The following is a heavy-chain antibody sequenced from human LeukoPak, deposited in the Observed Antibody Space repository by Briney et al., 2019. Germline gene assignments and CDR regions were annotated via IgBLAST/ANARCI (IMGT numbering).Heavy chain of an antibody. CDR1: GFTFSSTA. CDR2: ISRDGVGT. CDR3: ARYTYTPLARDLDS. V-gene: IGHV3-23*01. Sequence: GGSLRLSCAASGFTFSSTAMTWVRQAPGKGLEWVSSISRDGVGTYYADSVKGRFTISRDNSKSTLYLHMNSLRVEDTAVYYCARYTYTPLARDLDSWGQGSLVTVSS. J-gene: IGHJ4*02. D-gene: IGHD5-18*01.